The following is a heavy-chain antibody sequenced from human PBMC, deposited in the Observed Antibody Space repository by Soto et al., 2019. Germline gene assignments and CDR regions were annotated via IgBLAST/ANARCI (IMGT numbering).Heavy chain of an antibody. Sequence: GGSLRLSCAASGFTFNSYGMHWVRQAPGKGLEWVAVIWYDGSNKYYADSVKGRVTISRDNSKNTLYLQMNSLRAEDTAVYYCARRGPGTYFDYWGQGTLVTVSS. D-gene: IGHD6-13*01. CDR1: GFTFNSYG. CDR2: IWYDGSNK. CDR3: ARRGPGTYFDY. J-gene: IGHJ4*02. V-gene: IGHV3-33*08.